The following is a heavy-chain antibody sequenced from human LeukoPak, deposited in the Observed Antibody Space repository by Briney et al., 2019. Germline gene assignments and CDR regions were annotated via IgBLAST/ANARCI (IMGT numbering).Heavy chain of an antibody. J-gene: IGHJ5*02. V-gene: IGHV4-4*07. CDR3: ARTAYGYSSSWYGRRGTNNWFDP. Sequence: SETLSLTCTVSGGSISSYYWSWIRQPAGKGLEWIGRIYTSGSTNYNPSLKSRVTMSVDTSKNQFSLKLSSVTAADTAVYYCARTAYGYSSSWYGRRGTNNWFDPWGQGTLVTVSS. CDR1: GGSISSYY. D-gene: IGHD6-13*01. CDR2: IYTSGST.